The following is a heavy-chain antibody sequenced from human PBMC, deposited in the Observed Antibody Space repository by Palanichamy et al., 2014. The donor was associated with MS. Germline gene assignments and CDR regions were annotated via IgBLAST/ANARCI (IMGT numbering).Heavy chain of an antibody. J-gene: IGHJ4*02. CDR3: ARGVPYYDILTGYCDY. CDR2: VNPHSGNT. D-gene: IGHD3-9*01. Sequence: QVQLVQSGAEVKKPGASVKVSCKASGYTFINYDINWVRQATGQGLEWMGWVNPHSGNTGYAQKFQGRVTMTRNTSISTAYMELSSLRSEDTAVYYCARGVPYYDILTGYCDYWGQGTLVTASS. CDR1: GYTFINYD. V-gene: IGHV1-8*01.